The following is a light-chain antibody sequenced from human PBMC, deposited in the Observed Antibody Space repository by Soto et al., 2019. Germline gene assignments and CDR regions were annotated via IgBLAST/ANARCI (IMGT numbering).Light chain of an antibody. V-gene: IGKV1-39*01. CDR3: QQSYSTPRT. J-gene: IGKJ4*01. Sequence: DIQMSQSPSSLSASLGDRVTITCRASQRISTYLNWYQQKPGKAPKLLIYAASNLQSGVPSTFSGSGSGTDFSLPISSLQPEDFATYFCQQSYSTPRTFGGGTKGRSN. CDR2: AAS. CDR1: QRISTY.